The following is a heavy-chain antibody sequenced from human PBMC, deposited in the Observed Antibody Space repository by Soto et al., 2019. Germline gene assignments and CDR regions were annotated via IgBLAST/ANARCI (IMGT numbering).Heavy chain of an antibody. CDR1: GFTFSSYA. D-gene: IGHD2-8*01. CDR3: ARSRLMRSCLGT. Sequence: GGSLRLSCAASGFTFSSYAMSWVRQAPGKGLAWVSAISGSGGSTYYADSVKGRFTISRDNSKNTLYLQMNSLRAEDTAVYYCARSRLMRSCLGTWGQGSLVTVAS. CDR2: ISGSGGST. V-gene: IGHV3-23*01. J-gene: IGHJ5*02.